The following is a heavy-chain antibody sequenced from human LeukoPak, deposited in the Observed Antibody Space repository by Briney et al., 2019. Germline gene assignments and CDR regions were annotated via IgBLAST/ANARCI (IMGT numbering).Heavy chain of an antibody. CDR3: ARVGSVYDYYYYMDV. V-gene: IGHV4-38-2*02. J-gene: IGHJ6*03. CDR1: GYSISSGYY. Sequence: SETLSLTCTVSGYSISSGYYWGWIRQPPGKGLEWIGSIYHSGSTYYNPSLKSRVTISVDTSKNQFSLRLSSVTAADTAVYYCARVGSVYDYYYYMDVWGKGTTVTVSS. CDR2: IYHSGST.